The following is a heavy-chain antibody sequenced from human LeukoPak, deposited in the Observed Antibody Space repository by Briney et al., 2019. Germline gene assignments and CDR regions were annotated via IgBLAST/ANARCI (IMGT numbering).Heavy chain of an antibody. CDR2: ISGSGGST. CDR1: GFTFSSYA. J-gene: IGHJ6*02. Sequence: GGSLRLSCAASGFTFSSYAMSWVRQAPGKGLEWVSAISGSGGSTYYADSVTGRFTISRDNSKNTLYLQMNSLRAEDTAVYYCAKEVVVPAAMNYYYYGMDVWGQGTTVTVSS. V-gene: IGHV3-23*01. CDR3: AKEVVVPAAMNYYYYGMDV. D-gene: IGHD2-2*01.